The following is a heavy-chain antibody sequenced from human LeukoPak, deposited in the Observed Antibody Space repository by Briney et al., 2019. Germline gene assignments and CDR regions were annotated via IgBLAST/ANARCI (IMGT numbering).Heavy chain of an antibody. D-gene: IGHD1-20*01. J-gene: IGHJ4*02. Sequence: SETLSLTCTVSGGSISSYYWNWIRQPPGKGLEWIGDIYYSGSTNYNPSLKSRVTMSVDTSKNQSSLELSSVTAADTAVYYCARGQYNWNYWGQGTLVSVSS. CDR3: ARGQYNWNY. CDR1: GGSISSYY. V-gene: IGHV4-59*01. CDR2: IYYSGST.